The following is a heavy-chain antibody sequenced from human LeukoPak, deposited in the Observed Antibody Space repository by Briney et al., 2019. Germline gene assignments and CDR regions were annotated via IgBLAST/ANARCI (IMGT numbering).Heavy chain of an antibody. J-gene: IGHJ6*02. V-gene: IGHV4-59*01. CDR2: IYYSGST. Sequence: PSETLSLTCTDSGGSISSYYWSWIRQPPGKGLEWIGYIYYSGSTNYNPSLKSRVTISVDTSKNQFSLKLSSVTAADTAVYYCARTTIYPYYYYYGMGVWGQGTTVTVSS. D-gene: IGHD5-24*01. CDR1: GGSISSYY. CDR3: ARTTIYPYYYYYGMGV.